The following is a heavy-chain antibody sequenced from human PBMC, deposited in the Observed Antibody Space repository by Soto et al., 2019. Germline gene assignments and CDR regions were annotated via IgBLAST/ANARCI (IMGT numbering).Heavy chain of an antibody. CDR2: VHYSGTT. CDR3: ARGSGYGFGLFDY. V-gene: IGHV4-59*01. J-gene: IGHJ4*02. CDR1: GASISSFY. Sequence: SETLSLTCSVSGASISSFYWSWVRQPPGKGLEWIGDVHYSGTTNYNPSLKSRVTILVDTSKNQVSLKLSPVTAADTAVYYCARGSGYGFGLFDYWGQGTLVTVS. D-gene: IGHD5-18*01.